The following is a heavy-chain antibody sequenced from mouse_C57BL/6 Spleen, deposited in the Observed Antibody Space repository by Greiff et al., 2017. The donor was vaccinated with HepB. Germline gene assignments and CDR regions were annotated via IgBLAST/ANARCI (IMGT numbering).Heavy chain of an antibody. V-gene: IGHV1-53*01. J-gene: IGHJ3*01. CDR1: GYTFTSYW. CDR2: INPSNGGT. CDR3: AIEEGYYGTFAY. Sequence: QVQLQQPGPELVKPGASVKLSCKASGYTFTSYWMHWVKQRPGQGLEWIGNINPSNGGTNYNEKFKSKATLTVDKSSSTSYMQLSSLTSEDYAVYYCAIEEGYYGTFAYWGQGTLVTVSA. D-gene: IGHD1-1*01.